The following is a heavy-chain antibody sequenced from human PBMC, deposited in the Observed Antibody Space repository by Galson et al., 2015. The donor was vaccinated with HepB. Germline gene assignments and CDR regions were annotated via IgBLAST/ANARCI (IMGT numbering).Heavy chain of an antibody. V-gene: IGHV3-23*01. CDR1: GVTFNNYA. Sequence: SLRLCGAASGVTFNNYAMSWVRQTAGKGLEWVAALSISGDDAYYAGSVKGRFPSLGDNSENILFLQMNSLRAEDTAIYYCAKDSLGDDEFICSFDYWGQGALVTASS. CDR2: LSISGDDA. CDR3: AKDSLGDDEFICSFDY. J-gene: IGHJ4*02. D-gene: IGHD3-16*01.